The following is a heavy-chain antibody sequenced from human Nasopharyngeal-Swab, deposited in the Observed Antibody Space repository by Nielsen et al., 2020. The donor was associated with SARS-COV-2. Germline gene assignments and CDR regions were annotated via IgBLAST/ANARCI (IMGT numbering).Heavy chain of an antibody. J-gene: IGHJ6*02. CDR3: ASLRYRYYYYGMDV. CDR1: GGSISSSSYY. D-gene: IGHD1-14*01. Sequence: SETLSLTCTVSGGSISSSSYYWGWTRQPPGKGLEWIGSIYYSGSTYYNPSLKSRVTISVDTSKNQFSLKLSSVTAADTAVYYCASLRYRYYYYGMDVWGQGTTVTVSS. CDR2: IYYSGST. V-gene: IGHV4-39*01.